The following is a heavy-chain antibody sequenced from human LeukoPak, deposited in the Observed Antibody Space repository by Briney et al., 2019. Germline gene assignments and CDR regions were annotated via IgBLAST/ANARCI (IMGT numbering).Heavy chain of an antibody. V-gene: IGHV3-11*04. J-gene: IGHJ5*02. CDR3: ARRTAIVGAHKGSLDP. D-gene: IGHD1-26*01. CDR1: GGSISSYY. Sequence: LSLTCTVSGGSISSYYMSWIRQAPGKGLEWVSYISSSGSTIYYADSVKGRFTISRDNAKNSLYLQMNSLRAEDTAVYYCARRTAIVGAHKGSLDPWGQGTLVTVSS. CDR2: ISSSGSTI.